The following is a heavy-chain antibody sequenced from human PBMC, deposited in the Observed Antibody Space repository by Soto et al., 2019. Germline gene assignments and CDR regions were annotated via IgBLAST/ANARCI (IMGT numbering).Heavy chain of an antibody. CDR1: GGTFSTYA. V-gene: IGHV1-69*04. J-gene: IGHJ4*02. D-gene: IGHD6-13*01. CDR3: ARTAAGTKDFDY. CDR2: IIPILGIA. Sequence: SVKVSCKAPGGTFSTYAISWVRQAPGQGLEWMGRIIPILGIANYAQKFQGRVTITADKSTSTAYMELSSLRSEDTAVYYCARTAAGTKDFDYWGQGTLVTVSS.